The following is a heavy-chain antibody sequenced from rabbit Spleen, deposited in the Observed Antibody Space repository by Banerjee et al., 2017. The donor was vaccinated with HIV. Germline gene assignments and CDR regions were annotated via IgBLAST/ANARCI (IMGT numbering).Heavy chain of an antibody. CDR1: GLDFSSSYD. Sequence: QSLEESGGDLVQPEGSLTLTCKASGLDFSSSYDMCWVRQAPGKGLEWIGCIYTGNGKTYYASWAKGRFTISKSSSTTVTLQMTSLTAADTATYFCARDAGSGDYIDVYFNLWGPGTLVTVS. CDR2: IYTGNGKT. CDR3: ARDAGSGDYIDVYFNL. V-gene: IGHV1S40*01. D-gene: IGHD8-1*01. J-gene: IGHJ4*01.